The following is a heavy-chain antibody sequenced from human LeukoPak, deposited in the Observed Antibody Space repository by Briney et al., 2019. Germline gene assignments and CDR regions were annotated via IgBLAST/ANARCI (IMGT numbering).Heavy chain of an antibody. CDR1: GGSISSSSYY. Sequence: PSETLSLTCTVSGGSISSSSYYWGWIRQPPGKGLERIGSIYYSGSTYYNPSLKSRVTISVDTSKNQFSLKLSSVTAADTAVYYCARDSANWDLSDAFDIWGQGTMVTVSS. D-gene: IGHD7-27*01. CDR3: ARDSANWDLSDAFDI. CDR2: IYYSGST. J-gene: IGHJ3*02. V-gene: IGHV4-39*07.